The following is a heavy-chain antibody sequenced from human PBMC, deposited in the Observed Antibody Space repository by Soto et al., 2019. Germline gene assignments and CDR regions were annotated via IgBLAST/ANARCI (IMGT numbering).Heavy chain of an antibody. CDR3: ARRSIAAAYHDY. CDR2: IYYSGST. D-gene: IGHD6-13*01. Sequence: TSETLSLTCTVSGGSISSGGYYWSWIRQHPGKGLEWIGYIYYSGSTYYNPSLKSRVTISVDTSKNQFSLKLSSVTAADTAVYYCARRSIAAAYHDYRGQGTLVTVSS. CDR1: GGSISSGGYY. V-gene: IGHV4-31*03. J-gene: IGHJ4*02.